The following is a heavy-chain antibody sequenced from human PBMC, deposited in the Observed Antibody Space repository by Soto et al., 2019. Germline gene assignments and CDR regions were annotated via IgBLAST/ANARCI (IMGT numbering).Heavy chain of an antibody. J-gene: IGHJ6*02. CDR1: GGTFSSYA. CDR2: FIPIFDTV. Sequence: QVQLVQSGAEVKKPGSSVKVSCKASGGTFSSYAISWVRQAPGQGLEWMGGFIPIFDTVNNAQKFQGRVTITADESTTTAYMELSSLRSEDTAVHYCARGITAVTTSPNGDYGMGVWGHGTTVTVSS. V-gene: IGHV1-69*12. D-gene: IGHD3-22*01. CDR3: ARGITAVTTSPNGDYGMGV.